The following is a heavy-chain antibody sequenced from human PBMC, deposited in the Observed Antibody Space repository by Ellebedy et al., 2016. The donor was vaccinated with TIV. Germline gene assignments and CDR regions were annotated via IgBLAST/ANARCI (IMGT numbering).Heavy chain of an antibody. Sequence: GGSLRLXCAASGFTFSTSGMHWVRQAPGKGLEWVAVIWYDGTNKYYADSVKGRFTISRDNSKNTLYLQMNSLRAEDTAVYYCARFAVVVPVPISASYYYGMDVWGQGTTVTVSS. V-gene: IGHV3-33*01. D-gene: IGHD2-2*01. CDR2: IWYDGTNK. CDR3: ARFAVVVPVPISASYYYGMDV. CDR1: GFTFSTSG. J-gene: IGHJ6*02.